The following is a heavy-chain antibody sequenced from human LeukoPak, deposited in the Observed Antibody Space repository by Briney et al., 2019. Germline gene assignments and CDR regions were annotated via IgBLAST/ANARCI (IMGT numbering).Heavy chain of an antibody. J-gene: IGHJ3*02. Sequence: PGRSLRLSCAASGFTFSSYGMHWVRQAPGKGLEWVAVISYDGSNKYYADSVKGRFTISRDNSKNTLYLQMNSLKSEDTAVYYCAKVPGIVTNNPFDIWGQGTMVIVSS. D-gene: IGHD1-26*01. CDR2: ISYDGSNK. V-gene: IGHV3-30*18. CDR1: GFTFSSYG. CDR3: AKVPGIVTNNPFDI.